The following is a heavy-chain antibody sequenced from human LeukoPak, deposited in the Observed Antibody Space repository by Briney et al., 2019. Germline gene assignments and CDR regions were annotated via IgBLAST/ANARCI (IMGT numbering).Heavy chain of an antibody. Sequence: PGGSLRLSCAASGFTFSDYSMNWVRQAPGKGLECISYISSSHTSIYYADSVKGRFTISRDNANNSLYLQMNSLRAEDTAVYYCARDRGDCSSSGCYTGDDYFDYWGQGTLVTVSS. CDR1: GFTFSDYS. D-gene: IGHD2-2*02. CDR2: ISSSHTSI. CDR3: ARDRGDCSSSGCYTGDDYFDY. J-gene: IGHJ4*02. V-gene: IGHV3-48*04.